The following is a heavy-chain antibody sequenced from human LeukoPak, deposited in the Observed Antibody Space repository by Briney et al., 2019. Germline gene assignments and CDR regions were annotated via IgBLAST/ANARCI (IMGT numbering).Heavy chain of an antibody. CDR2: IRGGGAGA. CDR1: GFTFSNFA. CDR3: AKASYSYGNDAFDI. J-gene: IGHJ3*02. D-gene: IGHD3-16*02. V-gene: IGHV3-23*01. Sequence: GGSLRLSCAASGFTFSNFAMAWVRQVPEKGLEWVSFIRGGGAGAHYADSVRGRLTISRDNSKNTLYLEMNRLRADDTAVYYCAKASYSYGNDAFDIWGQGTKVTVSS.